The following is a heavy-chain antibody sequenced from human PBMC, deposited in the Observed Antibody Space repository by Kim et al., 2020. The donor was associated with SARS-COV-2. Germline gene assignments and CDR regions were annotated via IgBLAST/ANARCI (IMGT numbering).Heavy chain of an antibody. Sequence: SVKVSCKASGFTFASSAMQWVRQAPGQRLEWIGWIVVGTGNTNYAQKFQERVTITRDMSTSTAYMELSSLRSEDTAVYYCAAVLWDSSGYSRYGFDPWGQGTLVTVSS. CDR3: AAVLWDSSGYSRYGFDP. J-gene: IGHJ5*02. D-gene: IGHD3-22*01. CDR1: GFTFASSA. CDR2: IVVGTGNT. V-gene: IGHV1-58*02.